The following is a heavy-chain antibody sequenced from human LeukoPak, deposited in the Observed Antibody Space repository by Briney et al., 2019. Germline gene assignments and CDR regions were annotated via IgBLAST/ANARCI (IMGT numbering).Heavy chain of an antibody. Sequence: ASVKISCKASGYTFTVYSINWLRQAPGQGLEWMGWITTSTGKPTYAQGFTGRFVFSLDTSVSTTYLHINSLKAEDTAVYYCARDASMINFDYWGQGSLVTVSS. J-gene: IGHJ4*02. D-gene: IGHD3-16*01. CDR3: ARDASMINFDY. V-gene: IGHV7-4-1*02. CDR1: GYTFTVYS. CDR2: ITTSTGKP.